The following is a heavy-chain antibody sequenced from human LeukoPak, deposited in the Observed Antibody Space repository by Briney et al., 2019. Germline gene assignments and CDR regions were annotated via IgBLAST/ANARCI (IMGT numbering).Heavy chain of an antibody. D-gene: IGHD6-13*01. CDR2: IYYSGST. CDR1: GGSVSSSRYY. J-gene: IGHJ4*02. CDR3: ARESIAAAGQFDY. V-gene: IGHV4-39*07. Sequence: SETLSLTCTVSGGSVSSSRYYWGWIRQPPGKGLEWIGSIYYSGSTYYNPSLKSRVTISVDTSKNQFSLKVSSVTAADTAVYYCARESIAAAGQFDYWGQGTLVTVSS.